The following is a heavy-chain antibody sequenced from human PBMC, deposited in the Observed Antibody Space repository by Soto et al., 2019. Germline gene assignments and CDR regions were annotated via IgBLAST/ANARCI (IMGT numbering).Heavy chain of an antibody. J-gene: IGHJ1*01. V-gene: IGHV3-30*04. CDR2: ISSDGGNR. CDR3: TRDSNYYDPGTRYFHH. CDR1: GFIFSAYS. D-gene: IGHD3-22*01. Sequence: QVQLVESGGGVVQPGGSLRLSCTASGFIFSAYSMHWVRQSPGKGLEWVATISSDGGNRYNADSVKGRFTIFRDNPKTTLYLQMDSLTTEDTAVYYCTRDSNYYDPGTRYFHHWGQGTLVTVSS.